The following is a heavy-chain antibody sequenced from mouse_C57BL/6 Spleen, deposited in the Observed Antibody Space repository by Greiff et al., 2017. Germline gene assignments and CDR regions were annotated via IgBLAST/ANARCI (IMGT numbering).Heavy chain of an antibody. CDR2: IYPGDGDT. Sequence: VQLQQSGPELVKPGASVKISCKASGYAFTSSWMNWVKQRPGQGLEWIGRIYPGDGDTNYNGKFKGKATLTADKSSSTAYMQLCSVTSEDSAVYFCAGEGDYLFAYWGQGTLVTVSA. V-gene: IGHV1-82*01. CDR3: AGEGDYLFAY. CDR1: GYAFTSSW. D-gene: IGHD2-4*01. J-gene: IGHJ3*01.